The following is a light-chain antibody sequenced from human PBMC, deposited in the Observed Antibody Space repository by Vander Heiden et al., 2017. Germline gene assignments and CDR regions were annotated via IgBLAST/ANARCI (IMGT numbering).Light chain of an antibody. CDR2: DVS. CDR3: SSYASSSLVV. V-gene: IGLV2-14*03. Sequence: SALTQPASVSGPPGSSITISCNGTSSDIGGHDYGSWYQHHPGKAHKLMIDDVSNRPSGVSNRFSGSKSGNTASLTISGRQAEDEDDYYCSSYASSSLVVFGGGTKVTVL. J-gene: IGLJ2*01. CDR1: SSDIGGHDY.